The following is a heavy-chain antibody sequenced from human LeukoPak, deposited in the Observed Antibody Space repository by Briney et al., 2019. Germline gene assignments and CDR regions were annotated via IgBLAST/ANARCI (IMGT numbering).Heavy chain of an antibody. D-gene: IGHD2-15*01. J-gene: IGHJ4*02. CDR2: ISGSGSSA. Sequence: PGGSLRLSCAASGFTFSSYAMNWVRQAPGKGLEWVSVISGSGSSAYYADSVKGRFTISRDNSKNTLYLQMNSLRAEGSAVYYCARGGPIYCSGDSCYPGDYWGQGTLVTVSS. CDR3: ARGGPIYCSGDSCYPGDY. CDR1: GFTFSSYA. V-gene: IGHV3-23*01.